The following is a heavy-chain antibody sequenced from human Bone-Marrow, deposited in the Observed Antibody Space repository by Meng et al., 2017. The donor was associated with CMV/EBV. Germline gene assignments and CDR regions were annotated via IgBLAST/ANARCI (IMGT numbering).Heavy chain of an antibody. CDR1: GFTFSNYG. V-gene: IGHV3-30*02. CDR3: AKDHSPSTNYDFWSGYYRDNWSDP. J-gene: IGHJ5*02. Sequence: GESLKISCAASGFTFSNYGIHWVHQAPGKGLEWVAFIRNDGSNKYADSVKGRFTISRANSKNTLYLQMNRLRTEDTAVYYCAKDHSPSTNYDFWSGYYRDNWSDPWGQGTLVTVSS. D-gene: IGHD3-3*01. CDR2: IRNDGSNK.